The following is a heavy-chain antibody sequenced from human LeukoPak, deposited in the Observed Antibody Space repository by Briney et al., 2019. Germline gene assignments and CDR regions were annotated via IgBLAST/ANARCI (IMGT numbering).Heavy chain of an antibody. D-gene: IGHD3-3*01. CDR1: GFTVSSNY. CDR3: ACYLRFLGHDAFDI. Sequence: PGGSLRLSCAASGFTVSSNYMSWVRQAPGKGLEWVSVIYSGGSTYYADSVKGRLTISRDNSKNTPYLQMNSLRAEDTAVYYCACYLRFLGHDAFDIWGQGTMVTVSS. J-gene: IGHJ3*02. CDR2: IYSGGST. V-gene: IGHV3-66*02.